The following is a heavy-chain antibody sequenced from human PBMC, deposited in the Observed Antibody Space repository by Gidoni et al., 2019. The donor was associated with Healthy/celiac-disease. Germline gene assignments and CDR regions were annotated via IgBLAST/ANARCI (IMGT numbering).Heavy chain of an antibody. J-gene: IGHJ4*02. V-gene: IGHV4-39*01. CDR3: ARQYYYDSSGYYYSWGLAPFDY. CDR2: ST. D-gene: IGHD3-22*01. Sequence: STYYNPSLKSRVTISVDTSKNQFSLKLSSVTAADTAVYYCARQYYYDSSGYYYSWGLAPFDYWGQGTLVTVSS.